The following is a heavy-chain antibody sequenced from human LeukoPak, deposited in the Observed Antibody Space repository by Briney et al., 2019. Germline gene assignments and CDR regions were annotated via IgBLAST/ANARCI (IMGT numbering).Heavy chain of an antibody. D-gene: IGHD1-26*01. CDR2: IYYSGST. V-gene: IGHV4-59*01. CDR1: GGSISSYY. CDR3: AREQTSLVGATTNAFDI. J-gene: IGHJ3*02. Sequence: SETLSLTCTVSGGSISSYYWSWIRQPPGKGLEWIGYIYYSGSTNYNPSLKSRVTISVDTSKNQFSLKLSSVTAADTAVYYCAREQTSLVGATTNAFDIWGQGTMVTVSS.